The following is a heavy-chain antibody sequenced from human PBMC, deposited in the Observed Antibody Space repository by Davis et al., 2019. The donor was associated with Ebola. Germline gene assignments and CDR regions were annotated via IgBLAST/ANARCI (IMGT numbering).Heavy chain of an antibody. CDR3: ARFGSYTYFDY. D-gene: IGHD1-26*01. Sequence: GESLKISCAASGFTFSSYSMNWVRQAPGKGLEWVSSISSSSYIYYADSVKGRFTISRDNAKNSLYLQMNSLRAEDTAVYYCARFGSYTYFDYWGQGTLVTVSS. J-gene: IGHJ4*02. V-gene: IGHV3-21*01. CDR2: ISSSSYI. CDR1: GFTFSSYS.